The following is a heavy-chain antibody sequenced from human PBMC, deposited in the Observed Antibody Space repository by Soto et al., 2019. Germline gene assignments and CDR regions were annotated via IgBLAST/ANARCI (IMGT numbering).Heavy chain of an antibody. D-gene: IGHD1-26*01. V-gene: IGHV4-4*07. CDR2: IYTSGTT. CDR1: GGSIRSNY. Sequence: PSETLSLTCNVSGGSIRSNYWSWIRQPAGKALEWIGRIYTSGTTNYNPSLKSRATMLIDTSKNQFSLILSSVTAADTGVDYCAREGASGFGMDVWGQGTTVTVSS. CDR3: AREGASGFGMDV. J-gene: IGHJ6*02.